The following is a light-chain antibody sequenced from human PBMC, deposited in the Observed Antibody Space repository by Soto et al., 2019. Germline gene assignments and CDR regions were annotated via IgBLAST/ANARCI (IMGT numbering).Light chain of an antibody. J-gene: IGKJ4*01. V-gene: IGKV3-20*01. CDR2: GAS. CDR1: QSVRGTF. CDR3: QQYNSWPLT. Sequence: EVVLTQSPDTLSLSPGDRATLSCRASQSVRGTFLAWYQQKAGQAPRLLIYGASSRATGIPDRFSGSGSGTEFTLTIGSLQSEDFAVYYCQQYNSWPLTFGGGTKVEIK.